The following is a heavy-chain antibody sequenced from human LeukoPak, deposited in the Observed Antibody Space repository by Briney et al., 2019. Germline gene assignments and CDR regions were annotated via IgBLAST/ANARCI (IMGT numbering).Heavy chain of an antibody. CDR1: GFTFSSYW. D-gene: IGHD4-11*01. J-gene: IGHJ3*02. CDR3: ARDWVDNYAPWDAFDI. CDR2: IKQDGSEK. Sequence: GGSLRLSCAASGFTFSSYWMSWVRQAPGKGLEWVANIKQDGSEKYYVDSVKGRFTISRDNAKNSLYLQMNSLRAEDTAVYYCARDWVDNYAPWDAFDIWGQGTMVTVSS. V-gene: IGHV3-7*01.